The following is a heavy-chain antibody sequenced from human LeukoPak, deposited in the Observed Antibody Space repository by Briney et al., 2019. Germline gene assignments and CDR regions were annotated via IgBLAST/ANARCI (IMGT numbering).Heavy chain of an antibody. CDR3: ARERFAFDI. CDR2: ISYDGSNK. CDR1: GFTFSSYA. V-gene: IGHV3-30*04. D-gene: IGHD3-3*01. J-gene: IGHJ3*02. Sequence: TGGSLRLSCAASGFTFSSYAMHWVRQAPGKGLEWVAVISYDGSNKYYADSVKGRFTISRDNAKNSLYLQMNSLRAEDTAVYYCARERFAFDIWGQGTMVTVSS.